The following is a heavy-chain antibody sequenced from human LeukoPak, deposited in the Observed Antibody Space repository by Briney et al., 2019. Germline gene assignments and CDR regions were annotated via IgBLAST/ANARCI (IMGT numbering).Heavy chain of an antibody. CDR2: IYYSGST. V-gene: IGHV4-59*01. Sequence: SETLSLTCTVSDGAIAGYSWSWIRQAPGKGLEWIGYIYYSGSTNYNPSLKSRVTISVDTSKNQFSLKVGSVTAADTAVYYCARGFRGASFDYWGQGTLVTVSS. CDR3: ARGFRGASFDY. CDR1: DGAIAGYS. D-gene: IGHD1-26*01. J-gene: IGHJ4*02.